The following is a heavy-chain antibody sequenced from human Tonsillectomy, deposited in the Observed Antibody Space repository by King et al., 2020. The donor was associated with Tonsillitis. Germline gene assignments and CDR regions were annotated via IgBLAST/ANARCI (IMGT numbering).Heavy chain of an antibody. D-gene: IGHD2-21*01. CDR1: GFTFSYYW. J-gene: IGHJ6*03. Sequence: VQLVESGGGLGQPGGSLRLSCAASGFTFSYYWMTWVRQAPGRGLVGVATIKQDGSEKYDVESVKGRFTISRDNAKNSLYLQMNSLRAGDTAVYYCARGIDMDVWGKGTTVTVSS. CDR3: ARGIDMDV. CDR2: IKQDGSEK. V-gene: IGHV3-7*04.